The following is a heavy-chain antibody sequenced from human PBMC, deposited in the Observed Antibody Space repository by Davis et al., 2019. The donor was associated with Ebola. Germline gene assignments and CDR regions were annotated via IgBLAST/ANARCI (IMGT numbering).Heavy chain of an antibody. D-gene: IGHD3-10*01. J-gene: IGHJ3*02. CDR3: ARERGPYILGWFEPFDI. CDR1: GFTSSSYW. V-gene: IGHV3-7*01. CDR2: IKYDGSEK. Sequence: GESLKISCAASGFTSSSYWMSWVREPPGRVVGRVANIKYDGSEKYYVDSEKGGFTISRDNAQNSLVLQMDSLTAEDTAVYYCARERGPYILGWFEPFDIWGQGTRVTVSS.